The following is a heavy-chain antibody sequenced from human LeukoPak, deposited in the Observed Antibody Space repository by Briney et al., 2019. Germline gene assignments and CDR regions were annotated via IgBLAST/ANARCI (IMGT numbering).Heavy chain of an antibody. V-gene: IGHV3-23*01. Sequence: PGGSLRLSCAASGFTFSSYAMSWVRQAPGKGLEWVSAISGSGGSTYYADSVKGRLTISRDNSKSTLYLQMNSLRAEDTAVYYCATYGSGSYYRKVFDYWGQGTLVIVSS. CDR3: ATYGSGSYYRKVFDY. J-gene: IGHJ4*02. CDR1: GFTFSSYA. D-gene: IGHD3-10*01. CDR2: ISGSGGST.